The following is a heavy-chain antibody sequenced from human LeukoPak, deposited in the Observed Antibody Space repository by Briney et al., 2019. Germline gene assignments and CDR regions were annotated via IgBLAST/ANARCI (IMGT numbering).Heavy chain of an antibody. CDR1: GGPISSSSW. D-gene: IGHD6-6*01. V-gene: IGHV4-4*02. CDR3: ARGEYSGSSFYDYYSMDV. Sequence: SETLSLTCAVSGGPISSSSWWSWVRQPPGKGLEWIGYVYYSGSTNYNPSLKSRVTISVDTSKNQFSLKLTSVTAADTAVYYCARGEYSGSSFYDYYSMDVWGKGTTVTVSS. CDR2: VYYSGST. J-gene: IGHJ6*03.